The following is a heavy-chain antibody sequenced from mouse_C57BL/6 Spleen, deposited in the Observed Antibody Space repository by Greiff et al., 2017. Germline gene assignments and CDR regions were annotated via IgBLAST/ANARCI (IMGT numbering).Heavy chain of an antibody. CDR1: GFNIKDYY. J-gene: IGHJ1*03. D-gene: IGHD1-1*01. CDR2: IDPEDGET. V-gene: IGHV14-2*01. CDR3: ARSHGSSYPWYFDV. Sequence: VHVKQSGAELVKPGASVKLSCTASGFNIKDYYMHWVKQRTEQGLEWIGRIDPEDGETKYAPKFQGKATITADPSSNTAYLQLSSLTSEDTAVYYCARSHGSSYPWYFDVWGTGTTVTVSS.